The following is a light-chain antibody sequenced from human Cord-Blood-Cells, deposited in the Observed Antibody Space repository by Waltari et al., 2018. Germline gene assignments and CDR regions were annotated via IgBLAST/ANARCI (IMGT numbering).Light chain of an antibody. CDR2: DAS. J-gene: IGKJ5*01. CDR3: QQRSNWPPIT. V-gene: IGKV3-11*01. Sequence: EIVLTHSQATLSLSPCERATLSCRASQSVSCYLDWYQQKPGQAPRLLIYDASNRATGIPARFRGSGSGTDFTLTISSLEPEDFAVYYCQQRSNWPPITFGQGTRLEIK. CDR1: QSVSCY.